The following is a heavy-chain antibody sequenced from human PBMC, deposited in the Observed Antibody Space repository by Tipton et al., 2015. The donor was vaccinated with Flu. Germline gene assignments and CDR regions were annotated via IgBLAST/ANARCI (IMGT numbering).Heavy chain of an antibody. J-gene: IGHJ3*01. Sequence: QLVQSGAEVKRPGESLRISCKGFGFTFTNHWIGWVRQMPGKGLQWMGIIYPADSDIRYSPSFEGQATISADKSIDTAYLHWDSLKASDTAMYYCVRHGFDSGTDYIYVWGQGTKVTVS. CDR1: GFTFTNHW. CDR2: IYPADSDI. D-gene: IGHD1-26*01. CDR3: VRHGFDSGTDYIYV. V-gene: IGHV5-51*01.